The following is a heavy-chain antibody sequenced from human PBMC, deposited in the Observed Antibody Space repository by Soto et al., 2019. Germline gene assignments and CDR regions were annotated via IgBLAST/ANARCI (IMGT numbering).Heavy chain of an antibody. J-gene: IGHJ3*02. V-gene: IGHV1-2*02. CDR1: GYPVTAYY. Sequence: QLHLVQSGAVVKKPGASVTVSCSASGYPVTAYYMHWVRQAPGRGLEWMGGINPATGAAKYTQTFPGRVTKTRDTSTGSVLMELSGLASEDTAVFYWARGGGVGVAGSAAFDMWGQGTLVTVSS. CDR2: INPATGAA. D-gene: IGHD3-3*01. CDR3: ARGGGVGVAGSAAFDM.